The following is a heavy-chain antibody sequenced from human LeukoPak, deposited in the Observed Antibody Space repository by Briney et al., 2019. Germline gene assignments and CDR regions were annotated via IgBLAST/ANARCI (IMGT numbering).Heavy chain of an antibody. Sequence: PGGSLRLSCAASGFTLSSYWMHWVRQVPGKGLVWVSRIKSDGSDTRYADSVKGRFTISRDNAKNTLYLQMISLRAEDTAVYYCARDGRGSWYAHKYFDYWGQGTLVTVSS. CDR3: ARDGRGSWYAHKYFDY. V-gene: IGHV3-74*01. D-gene: IGHD6-13*01. CDR2: IKSDGSDT. J-gene: IGHJ4*02. CDR1: GFTLSSYW.